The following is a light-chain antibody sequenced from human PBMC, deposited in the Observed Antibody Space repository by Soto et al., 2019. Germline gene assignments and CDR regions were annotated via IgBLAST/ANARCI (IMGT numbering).Light chain of an antibody. CDR1: QSVSSSY. J-gene: IGKJ1*01. V-gene: IGKV3-20*01. Sequence: EIVLTQSPGTLSLSPGERATLSCRASQSVSSSYLAWYQQKPGQAPRLHIYGASSRATGIPDRFSGSGSGTDFTLTISRLEPEDFAVYYCQQYGSSPETFGQGTKVDIK. CDR3: QQYGSSPET. CDR2: GAS.